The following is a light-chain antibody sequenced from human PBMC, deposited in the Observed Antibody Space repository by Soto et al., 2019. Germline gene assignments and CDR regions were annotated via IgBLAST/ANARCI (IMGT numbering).Light chain of an antibody. CDR1: QSVSSN. CDR2: GAS. CDR3: QQYNNWPRT. Sequence: EIVMTQSPATLSVSPGERATLSCRASQSVSSNLAWYQQRPGQAPRLLIYGASTRATGIPARFSGSGSGTELTITISSLQSEDGEVYYCQQYNNWPRTFGQGTKVDIK. J-gene: IGKJ1*01. V-gene: IGKV3-15*01.